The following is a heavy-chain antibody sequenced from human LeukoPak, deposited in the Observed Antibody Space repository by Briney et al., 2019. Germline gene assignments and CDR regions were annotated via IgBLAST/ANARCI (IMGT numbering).Heavy chain of an antibody. V-gene: IGHV5-51*01. CDR1: GYSFTSYW. CDR2: IYPGDSDT. CDR3: ARRGVRAAAGTAFDY. J-gene: IGHJ4*02. D-gene: IGHD6-13*01. Sequence: PGESLKISCKGSGYSFTSYWIGWVRQMPGKGLEWMGIIYPGDSDTRYSPSFQGQVTISADKSISTAYLQRSSLKASDTAMYYCARRGVRAAAGTAFDYWGQGTLVTVSS.